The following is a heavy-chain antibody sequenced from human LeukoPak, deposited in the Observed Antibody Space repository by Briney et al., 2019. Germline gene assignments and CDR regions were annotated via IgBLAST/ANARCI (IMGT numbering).Heavy chain of an antibody. CDR2: IYYSGST. Sequence: SETLSLTCTVSGGSISSSSYYWGWIRQPPGKGLEWIGSIYYSGSTYYNPSLKSRVTISVDTSKNQFSLKLSSVTAADTAVYYRARLRAGVYAYYWYFDLWGRGTLVTVSS. V-gene: IGHV4-39*01. CDR1: GGSISSSSYY. J-gene: IGHJ2*01. D-gene: IGHD2-8*01. CDR3: ARLRAGVYAYYWYFDL.